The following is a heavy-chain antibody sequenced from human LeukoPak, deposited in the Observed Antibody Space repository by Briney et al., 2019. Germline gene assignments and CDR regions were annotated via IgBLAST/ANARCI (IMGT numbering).Heavy chain of an antibody. D-gene: IGHD6-6*01. Sequence: KTSETLSLTCTVSGGSIGSSSYYWGWIRQPPGKGLEWIVSIYYSGSTYYNPSLKSRVTTSVHTSKNQFSLKLSSVTAADTAVYYCARNSSSGGGYFDYWGQGTLVTVSS. CDR3: ARNSSSGGGYFDY. J-gene: IGHJ4*02. CDR1: GGSIGSSSYY. V-gene: IGHV4-39*01. CDR2: IYYSGST.